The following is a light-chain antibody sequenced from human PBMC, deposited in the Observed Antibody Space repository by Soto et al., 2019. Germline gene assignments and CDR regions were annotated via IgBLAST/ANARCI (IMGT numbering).Light chain of an antibody. CDR2: AAS. Sequence: DIQMTQSPRFLSASVGDRVTITCRASQNIRTYLTWYQQKPGKGPTVLIHAASTLQRGVPSRFSGSMTGTDFTLTITGLQPEDSATYYCQQTLSVPRTFGLGTKVEIK. V-gene: IGKV1-39*01. J-gene: IGKJ1*01. CDR1: QNIRTY. CDR3: QQTLSVPRT.